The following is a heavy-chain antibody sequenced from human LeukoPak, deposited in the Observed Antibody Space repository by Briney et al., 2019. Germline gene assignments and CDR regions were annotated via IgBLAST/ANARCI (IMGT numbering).Heavy chain of an antibody. Sequence: GGSLRLSCAASEFTFWMHWVRQAPGKGLVWVSQINGDGSSTSYAASVEGRFTISRDNVKNTLYLQMDSLRAEDTAVYYCATSLGPLTEYWGQGTLVTVSS. CDR2: INGDGSST. J-gene: IGHJ4*02. CDR3: ATSLGPLTEY. CDR1: EFTFW. V-gene: IGHV3-74*01. D-gene: IGHD7-27*01.